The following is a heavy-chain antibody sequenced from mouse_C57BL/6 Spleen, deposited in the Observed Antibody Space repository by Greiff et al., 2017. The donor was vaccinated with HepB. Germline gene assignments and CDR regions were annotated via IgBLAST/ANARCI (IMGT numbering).Heavy chain of an antibody. D-gene: IGHD1-1*01. J-gene: IGHJ4*01. Sequence: EVRLVESGGGLVKPGGSLKLSCAASGFTFSSYTMSWVRQTPEKRLEWVATISGGGGNTYYPDSVKGRFTISRDNAKNTLYLQMSSLRSEDTALYYCARHYYYGNYYAMDYWGQGTSVTVSS. CDR3: ARHYYYGNYYAMDY. CDR2: ISGGGGNT. V-gene: IGHV5-9*01. CDR1: GFTFSSYT.